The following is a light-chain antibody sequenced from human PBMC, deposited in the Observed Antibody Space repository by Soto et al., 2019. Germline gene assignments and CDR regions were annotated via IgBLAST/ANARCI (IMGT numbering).Light chain of an antibody. Sequence: QSVLTQPASVSGSPGQSITISCTGTSSDVGGYNYVSWYQQHPGKAPKLMIYEVSNRPSGVSNRFSGSKSGNTASLTISGLQAEDEADHYCSSYTSSSTVFGGGTQLTVL. CDR1: SSDVGGYNY. V-gene: IGLV2-14*01. CDR3: SSYTSSSTV. CDR2: EVS. J-gene: IGLJ3*02.